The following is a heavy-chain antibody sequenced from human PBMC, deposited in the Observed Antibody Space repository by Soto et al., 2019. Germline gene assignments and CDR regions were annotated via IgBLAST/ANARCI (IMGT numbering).Heavy chain of an antibody. J-gene: IGHJ3*02. CDR1: GYIFTNYG. CDR3: ARSQVGATPNDAFYI. CDR2: ISAYNGNT. D-gene: IGHD1-26*01. Sequence: QVQLVQSGAEVKKPGASVKVSCKASGYIFTNYGISWVRQAPGQGLEWMGWISAYNGNTNFAQKLQGRLTTTTDTSTSTAYMELRSLRSDDTAVYYCARSQVGATPNDAFYIWGQGTMVTVSS. V-gene: IGHV1-18*01.